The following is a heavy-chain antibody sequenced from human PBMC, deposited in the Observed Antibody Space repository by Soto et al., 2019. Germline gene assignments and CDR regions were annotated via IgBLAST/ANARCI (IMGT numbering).Heavy chain of an antibody. CDR1: GGSISSGDYY. D-gene: IGHD1-7*01. V-gene: IGHV4-30-4*01. CDR3: ARARITGTIGGLYYFDY. CDR2: IYYSGIT. J-gene: IGHJ4*02. Sequence: SETLSLTCTVSGGSISSGDYYWIWIRQPPGKGLEWIGYIYYSGITYYNPSLKSRVTISVDTSKNQFSLKLSSVTAADTAVYYCARARITGTIGGLYYFDYWGQGTLVTVSS.